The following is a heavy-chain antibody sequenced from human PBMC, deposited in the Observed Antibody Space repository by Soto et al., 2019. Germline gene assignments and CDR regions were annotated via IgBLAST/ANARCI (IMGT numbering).Heavy chain of an antibody. D-gene: IGHD1-1*01. CDR1: GDSVSSNNAA. CDR3: ARDEGPRTTRRFDA. Sequence: SQTLSLTCDISGDSVSSNNAAWNWIRQSPSRGLEWLGRTYYYRSKWYIDYAVSVKGRISINAVTSKNQVSLQLNAVIPDDTAVYYCARDEGPRTTRRFDAWGQGILVTVSS. J-gene: IGHJ5*02. CDR2: TYYYRSKWYI. V-gene: IGHV6-1*01.